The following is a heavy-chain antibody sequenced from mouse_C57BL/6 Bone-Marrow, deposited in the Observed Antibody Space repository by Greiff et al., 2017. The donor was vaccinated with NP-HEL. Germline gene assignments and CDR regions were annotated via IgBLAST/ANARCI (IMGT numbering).Heavy chain of an antibody. CDR3: VRDTTVVGENYAMDY. CDR1: GFTFTTYA. V-gene: IGHV10-3*01. D-gene: IGHD1-1*01. J-gene: IGHJ4*01. CDR2: IRSKSSNYAT. Sequence: EVQLVESGGGLVQPKGSLKLSCAASGFTFTTYAMHWVRQAPGKGLEWVARIRSKSSNYATYYADSVKDRFTISRDDSQSMLYLQMNNLKTEDTAMYYCVRDTTVVGENYAMDYWGQGTSVTVSS.